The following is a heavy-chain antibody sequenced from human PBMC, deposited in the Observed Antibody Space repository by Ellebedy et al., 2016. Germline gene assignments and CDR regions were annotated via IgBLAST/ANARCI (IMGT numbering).Heavy chain of an antibody. D-gene: IGHD4-17*01. CDR1: GGSISSSSYY. J-gene: IGHJ6*02. Sequence: SETLSLTCTVSGGSISSSSYYWGWIRQPPGKGLEWIGSIYYSGSTYYNPSLKSRVTISVDTSKNQFSLKLSSVTAADTAVYYCATVTTGFDYYYYYGMDVWGQGTTVTVSS. V-gene: IGHV4-39*01. CDR3: ATVTTGFDYYYYYGMDV. CDR2: IYYSGST.